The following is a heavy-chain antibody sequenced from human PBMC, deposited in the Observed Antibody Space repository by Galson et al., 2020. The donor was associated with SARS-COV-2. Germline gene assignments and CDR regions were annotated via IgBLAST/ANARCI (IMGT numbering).Heavy chain of an antibody. D-gene: IGHD2-8*02. J-gene: IGHJ5*02. Sequence: ALVKVSCKVSGYTLTELSMHWVRQAPGKGLEWMGGFDPEDGETIYAQKFQGRVTMTEDTSTDTAYMELSSLRSEDTAVYYCATSGPYCTGGVCPNWFDPWGQGTLVTVSS. V-gene: IGHV1-24*01. CDR1: GYTLTELS. CDR3: ATSGPYCTGGVCPNWFDP. CDR2: FDPEDGET.